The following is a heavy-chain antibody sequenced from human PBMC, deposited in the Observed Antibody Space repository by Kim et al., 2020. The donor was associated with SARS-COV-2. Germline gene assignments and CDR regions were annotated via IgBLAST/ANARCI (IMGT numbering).Heavy chain of an antibody. V-gene: IGHV4-39*01. D-gene: IGHD6-19*01. J-gene: IGHJ5*02. CDR1: GGSISSSSYY. CDR2: IYYSGST. Sequence: SETLSLTCTVSGGSISSSSYYWGWIRQPPGKGLEWIGSIYYSGSTYYNPSLKSRVTISVDTAKNQFSLKLSSVTAADTAVDYWASLRRGAVAGIIGTSNNAFDPWGQGTLVTVSS. CDR3: ASLRRGAVAGIIGTSNNAFDP.